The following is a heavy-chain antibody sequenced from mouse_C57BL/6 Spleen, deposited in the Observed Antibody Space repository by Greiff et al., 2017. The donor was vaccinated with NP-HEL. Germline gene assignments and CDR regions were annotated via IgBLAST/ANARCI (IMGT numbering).Heavy chain of an antibody. CDR1: GYTFTDYY. D-gene: IGHD2-4*01. V-gene: IGHV1-76*01. Sequence: LVESGAELVRPGASVKLSCKASGYTFTDYYINWVKQRPGQGLEWIARIYPGSGNTYYNAKFKVKATLTSEKSSSTAYMQLSSLTSEDSAVYFCARWDYDVRAMDYWGQGTSVTVSS. CDR3: ARWDYDVRAMDY. CDR2: IYPGSGNT. J-gene: IGHJ4*01.